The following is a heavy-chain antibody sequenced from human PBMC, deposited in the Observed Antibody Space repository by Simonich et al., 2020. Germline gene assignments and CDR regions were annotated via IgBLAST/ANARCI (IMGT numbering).Heavy chain of an antibody. V-gene: IGHV1-2*02. CDR1: GYTFTGYY. J-gene: IGHJ4*02. CDR2: INPNRGGT. D-gene: IGHD3-10*01. CDR3: ARWPSIPASYGSGSYFDY. Sequence: QVQLVQSGAEVKKPGASVKVSCKASGYTFTGYYMHWVRQAPGQGLEWMGGINPNRGGTNYAKKFQGRVTMTRDTSISTAYMELSRLRSDDTAVYYCARWPSIPASYGSGSYFDYWGQGTLVTVSS.